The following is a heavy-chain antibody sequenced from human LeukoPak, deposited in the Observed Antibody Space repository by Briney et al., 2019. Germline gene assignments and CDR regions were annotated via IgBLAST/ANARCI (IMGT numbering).Heavy chain of an antibody. V-gene: IGHV3-74*01. D-gene: IGHD3-10*01. CDR1: GFTFSSYW. Sequence: GGSLRLSCAASGFTFSSYWMHWVRQAPGKGLVWVSRINTDGSSAIYADSVKGRFTISRDNAKNTLYLQMISLRADDTAVYYCARGRSSGSSDYWGQGTLVTVSS. CDR2: INTDGSSA. CDR3: ARGRSSGSSDY. J-gene: IGHJ4*02.